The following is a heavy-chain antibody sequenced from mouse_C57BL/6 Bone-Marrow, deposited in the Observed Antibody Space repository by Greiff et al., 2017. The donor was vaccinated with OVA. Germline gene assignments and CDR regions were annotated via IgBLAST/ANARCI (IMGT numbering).Heavy chain of an antibody. D-gene: IGHD2-4*01. Sequence: QVQLQQPGAELVMPGASVKLSCKASGYTFTSYWMHWVKQRPGQGLEWIGEIDPSDSNTNYNQKFKGKSTLTVDKSSSTAYMQLSSLTSEDSAVYYCARRDHDGDLSMDYWGQGTSVTVSS. CDR3: ARRDHDGDLSMDY. J-gene: IGHJ4*01. CDR1: GYTFTSYW. CDR2: IDPSDSNT. V-gene: IGHV1-69*01.